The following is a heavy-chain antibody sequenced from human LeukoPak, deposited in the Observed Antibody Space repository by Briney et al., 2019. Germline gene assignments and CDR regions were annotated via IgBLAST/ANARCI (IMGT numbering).Heavy chain of an antibody. CDR3: ARERGYCSSTSCYTSDAFDI. V-gene: IGHV1-2*02. D-gene: IGHD2-2*02. CDR1: GYTFTGYY. J-gene: IGHJ3*02. CDR2: INPNSGGT. Sequence: GASVKVSCKASGYTFTGYYMHWVRQAPGQGLEWMGWINPNSGGTNYAQKFQGRVTMTRDTSISTAYMELSRLTSDDTAVYYCARERGYCSSTSCYTSDAFDIWGQGTMVTVSS.